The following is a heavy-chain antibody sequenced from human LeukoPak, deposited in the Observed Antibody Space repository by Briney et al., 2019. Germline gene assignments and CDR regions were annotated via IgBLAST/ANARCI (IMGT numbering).Heavy chain of an antibody. CDR3: ARALGAMGGLDY. V-gene: IGHV3-74*01. CDR1: GFTFSSYW. Sequence: QPGGSLRLSCAASGFTFSSYWMHWVRQAPGKGLVWVSRINSDGSSTSYADSVKGRFTIPRDNAKNTLYLQMNSLRAEDTAVYYCARALGAMGGLDYWGQGTLVTVSS. J-gene: IGHJ4*02. D-gene: IGHD5-18*01. CDR2: INSDGSST.